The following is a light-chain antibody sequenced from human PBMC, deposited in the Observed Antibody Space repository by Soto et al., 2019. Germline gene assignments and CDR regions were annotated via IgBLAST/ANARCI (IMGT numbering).Light chain of an antibody. CDR2: DAS. J-gene: IGKJ4*01. CDR3: QQYNHYSGLT. CDR1: QSIRRW. Sequence: DIQMTQSPSILSASVGDRVTITCRASQSIRRWLAWYQQKPGKAPKLLIYDASSLESGVPSRFSGSGSGTEFSLTISSLQPDDFATYYCQQYNHYSGLTFGGGTKVDIK. V-gene: IGKV1-5*01.